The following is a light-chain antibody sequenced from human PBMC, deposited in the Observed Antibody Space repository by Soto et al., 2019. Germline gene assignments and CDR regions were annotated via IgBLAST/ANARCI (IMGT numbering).Light chain of an antibody. Sequence: EIVLTQSPATLSSFPGDRVTLSCRASQYINTRLAWYQQKPGQAPRLLIYGASNTATGIPDRFSGSGSGTDFTLTISRLEPEDFAVYYCQQYGSSGTFGQGTKVDIK. V-gene: IGKV3-20*01. J-gene: IGKJ1*01. CDR2: GAS. CDR1: QYINTR. CDR3: QQYGSSGT.